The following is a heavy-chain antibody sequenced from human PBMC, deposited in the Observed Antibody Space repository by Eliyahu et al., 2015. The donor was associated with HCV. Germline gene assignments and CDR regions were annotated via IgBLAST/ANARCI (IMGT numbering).Heavy chain of an antibody. CDR2: IRNAANGYFT. J-gene: IGHJ5*02. Sequence: EVHLVESGGGLVQPGGSLRLSCAASGFTFSSHYMDWFRQVPGKGLEWVGRIRNAANGYFTEYAASVKGRFIISRDDSKSSLYLQMNRLQTEDTAVYYCASFYYGSGPWGQGTLVTVSS. D-gene: IGHD3-10*01. CDR3: ASFYYGSGP. CDR1: GFTFSSHY. V-gene: IGHV3-72*01.